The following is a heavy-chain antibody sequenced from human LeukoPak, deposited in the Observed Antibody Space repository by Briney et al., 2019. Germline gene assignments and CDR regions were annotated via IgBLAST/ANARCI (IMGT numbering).Heavy chain of an antibody. D-gene: IGHD6-6*01. CDR1: GFTFSNNA. CDR3: ASRGSSSSQYY. J-gene: IGHJ4*02. Sequence: GRSLRLSCAASGFTFSNNAMSWVRQAPGNGLEWVSAITADGGTTFYADSVKGRFTISRDNSKNTLYLQVNSLRADDTAVYYCASRGSSSSQYYWGQGTLVTVSS. V-gene: IGHV3-23*01. CDR2: ITADGGTT.